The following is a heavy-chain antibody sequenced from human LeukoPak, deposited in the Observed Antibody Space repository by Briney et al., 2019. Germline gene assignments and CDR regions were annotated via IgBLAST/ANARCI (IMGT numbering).Heavy chain of an antibody. CDR1: GFTFTNAW. Sequence: PGGSLRLSCVDSGFTFTNAWMSWVRQAPGKGLEWIGRIKSKTDGETTNYAEPVRGRFTISRDDSKSAVYLQMDSLKIEDTAVYYCTTDLGTYYHGSQRLIPIDYWGQGTLVTVSS. D-gene: IGHD3-10*01. J-gene: IGHJ4*02. V-gene: IGHV3-15*01. CDR3: TTDLGTYYHGSQRLIPIDY. CDR2: IKSKTDGETT.